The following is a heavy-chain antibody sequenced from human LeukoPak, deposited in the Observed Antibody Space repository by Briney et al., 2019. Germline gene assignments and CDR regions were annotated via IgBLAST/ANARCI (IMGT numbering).Heavy chain of an antibody. CDR1: GFTFSSYS. CDR2: ISSSSSYI. V-gene: IGHV3-21*01. D-gene: IGHD3-22*01. CDR3: GRLSSGYSRFDP. Sequence: GGSLRLSCAASGFTFSSYSMNWVRQAPGKGLEWVSSISSSSSYIYYADSVKGRFTISRDNAKNSLYLQMNSLSAEDTAVYYCGRLSSGYSRFDPWGRGTLVTVSS. J-gene: IGHJ5*02.